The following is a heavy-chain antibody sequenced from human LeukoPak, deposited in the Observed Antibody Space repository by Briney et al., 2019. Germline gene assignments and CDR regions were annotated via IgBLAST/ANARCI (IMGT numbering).Heavy chain of an antibody. D-gene: IGHD6-19*01. Sequence: SGGSLSLSCAASGFTFSSYGMHWVRQAPGKGLEWVAVIWYDGSNKYYADSVKGRFTISRDNSKNTLYLQMNSLRAEDTAVYYCARDRTYSSGWEYFDYWGQGTLVTVSS. CDR3: ARDRTYSSGWEYFDY. J-gene: IGHJ4*02. CDR1: GFTFSSYG. V-gene: IGHV3-33*01. CDR2: IWYDGSNK.